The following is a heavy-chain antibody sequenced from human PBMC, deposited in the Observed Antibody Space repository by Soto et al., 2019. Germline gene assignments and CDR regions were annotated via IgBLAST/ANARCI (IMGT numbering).Heavy chain of an antibody. J-gene: IGHJ4*02. Sequence: PGESLKISCKGSGYSFTSYWISWVRQMPGKGLEWMGRIDPIDSYTNYSPSFQGHVTISADKSISTAYLQWSSLKASDTAMYYCARHDPLVVITTEDFDYWGQGTLVTVSS. CDR1: GYSFTSYW. D-gene: IGHD3-22*01. V-gene: IGHV5-10-1*01. CDR3: ARHDPLVVITTEDFDY. CDR2: IDPIDSYT.